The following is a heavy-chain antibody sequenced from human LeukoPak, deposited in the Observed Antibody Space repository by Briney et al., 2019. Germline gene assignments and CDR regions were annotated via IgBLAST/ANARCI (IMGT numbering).Heavy chain of an antibody. CDR2: VNGDGSST. CDR1: GFTFSTYW. J-gene: IGHJ4*02. V-gene: IGHV3-74*01. CDR3: ARDGIAAVDFDY. Sequence: GGSLRLSCAASGFTFSTYWMHWVRQAPGKGLVWVSRVNGDGSSTNYADSVKGRFTISRDNAKNTLYLQMNSLRAEDTAVYYCARDGIAAVDFDYWGQGILVAVSS. D-gene: IGHD6-13*01.